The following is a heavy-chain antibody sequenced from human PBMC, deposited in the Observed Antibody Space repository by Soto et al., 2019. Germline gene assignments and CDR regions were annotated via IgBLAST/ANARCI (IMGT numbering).Heavy chain of an antibody. J-gene: IGHJ6*02. D-gene: IGHD2-21*02. V-gene: IGHV4-59*01. Sequence: SETLSLTCTVSGGSISDYYWSWIRQPPGKGLEWIGYIYYSGTTNYSPSLKSRVTISVDTSKNQFSLKLSSVTAADTAVYYCARDLWGYCGTDCYPLDVWGQGTTVTVSS. CDR2: IYYSGTT. CDR1: GGSISDYY. CDR3: ARDLWGYCGTDCYPLDV.